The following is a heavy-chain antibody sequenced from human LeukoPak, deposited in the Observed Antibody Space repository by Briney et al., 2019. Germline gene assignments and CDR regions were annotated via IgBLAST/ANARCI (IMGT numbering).Heavy chain of an antibody. CDR3: ARRGVIGGPTFDY. V-gene: IGHV4-59*13. J-gene: IGHJ4*02. CDR2: IYYRGST. CDR1: VDSISSYY. Sequence: AETLSLTCTLSVDSISSYYGSWIRQPPGGGVEWIGYIYYRGSTNYNPSLTSRVTISVDTSKNQFSLKLSSVTAADTAVYYCARRGVIGGPTFDYWGQGTLVTVSS. D-gene: IGHD3-16*02.